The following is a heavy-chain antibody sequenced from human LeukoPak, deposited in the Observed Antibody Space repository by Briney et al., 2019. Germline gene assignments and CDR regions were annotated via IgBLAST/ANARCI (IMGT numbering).Heavy chain of an antibody. D-gene: IGHD3-3*01. CDR2: IIPILGIA. V-gene: IGHV1-69*04. CDR3: ARDSYDFWSGYFSAPLDY. Sequence: SVKVSCKASGGTFSSYAIRWVRQAPGQGLEWMGRIIPILGIANYAQKFQGRVTITADKSTSTAYMELSSLRSEDTAVYYCARDSYDFWSGYFSAPLDYWGQGTLVTVSS. J-gene: IGHJ4*02. CDR1: GGTFSSYA.